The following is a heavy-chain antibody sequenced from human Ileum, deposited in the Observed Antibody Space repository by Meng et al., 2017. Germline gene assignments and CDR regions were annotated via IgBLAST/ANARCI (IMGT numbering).Heavy chain of an antibody. J-gene: IGHJ4*02. CDR2: INHGGGT. CDR3: ARVDFRGDSRDSSGLGL. Sequence: QVTLQESGAQLLRPSETLSLTCAVYGGSFSGFYWSWIRQSPEKGLEWIGEINHGGGTNYNPSLSSRVTISVDTSKNQFSLKVNSVTAADTAFYYCARVDFRGDSRDSSGLGLWGQGTLVTVSS. CDR1: GGSFSGFY. V-gene: IGHV4-34*01. D-gene: IGHD3-22*01.